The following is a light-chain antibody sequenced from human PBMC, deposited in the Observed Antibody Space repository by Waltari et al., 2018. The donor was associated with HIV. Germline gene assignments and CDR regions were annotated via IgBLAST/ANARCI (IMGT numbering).Light chain of an antibody. Sequence: QSVLTQPPSASGTPGQRVTISCSGSSSNIASTPVTLYQQLPGTAPKLLIYSNNQRPSGVPDRFSGSKSGTSASLAISGLQSEDEADYYCAAWDDSLNGAVFGGGTQLTVL. CDR3: AAWDDSLNGAV. CDR1: SSNIASTP. V-gene: IGLV1-44*01. J-gene: IGLJ7*01. CDR2: SNN.